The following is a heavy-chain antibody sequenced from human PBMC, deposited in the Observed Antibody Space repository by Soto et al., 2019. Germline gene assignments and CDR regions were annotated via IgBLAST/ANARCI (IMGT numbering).Heavy chain of an antibody. J-gene: IGHJ4*02. CDR2: LSNTGRRT. CDR1: VFPFGANA. D-gene: IGHD1-26*01. CDR3: ATEMGATQGPFDN. V-gene: IGHV3-23*01. Sequence: GGSLRLSCVVSVFPFGANAMSWVRQAPGKGLEWVSGLSNTGRRTSYADSVKGRFNISRDNSENTVYLQMYSLRVEDTAVYYCATEMGATQGPFDNWGQGTLVTVSS.